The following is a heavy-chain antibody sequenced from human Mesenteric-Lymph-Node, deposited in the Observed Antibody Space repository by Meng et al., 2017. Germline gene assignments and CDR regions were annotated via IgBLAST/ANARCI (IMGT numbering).Heavy chain of an antibody. V-gene: IGHV3-30*01. J-gene: IGHJ4*02. CDR2: ISYDGSNK. CDR3: ARDRLAGVFDY. D-gene: IGHD6-19*01. CDR1: GFTFSSYA. Sequence: VKLLEAGGGLVKPGGSLRLSCAASGFTFSSYAMHWVRQAPGKGLEWVAVISYDGSNKYYADSVKGRFTISRDNSKNTLYLQMNSLRAEDTAVYYCARDRLAGVFDYWGQGTLVTVFS.